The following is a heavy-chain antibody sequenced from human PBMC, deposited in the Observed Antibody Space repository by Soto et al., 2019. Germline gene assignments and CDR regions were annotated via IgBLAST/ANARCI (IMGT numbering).Heavy chain of an antibody. CDR3: AREDYYGSGIYYYYGMDV. D-gene: IGHD3-10*01. V-gene: IGHV1-2*04. Sequence: ASVKVSCKASGYTFTGYYMHWVRPAPGQGLEWMGWINPNSGGTNYAQKFQGWVTMTRDTSISTAYMELSRLRSDDTAVYYCAREDYYGSGIYYYYGMDVWGQGTTVTVSS. CDR1: GYTFTGYY. J-gene: IGHJ6*02. CDR2: INPNSGGT.